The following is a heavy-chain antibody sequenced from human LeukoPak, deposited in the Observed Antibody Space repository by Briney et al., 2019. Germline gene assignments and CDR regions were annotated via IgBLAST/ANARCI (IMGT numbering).Heavy chain of an antibody. CDR2: INSDGSST. J-gene: IGHJ4*02. D-gene: IGHD4-23*01. CDR3: AREEVNFDY. CDR1: GFTLSSYW. Sequence: GGSLRLSCAASGFTLSSYWMHWVRQAPGKGLVWVSCINSDGSSTRYADSVKGRFTISRDNAKNTLCLQMNSLRAEDTAVYYCAREEVNFDYWGQGTLVTVSS. V-gene: IGHV3-74*01.